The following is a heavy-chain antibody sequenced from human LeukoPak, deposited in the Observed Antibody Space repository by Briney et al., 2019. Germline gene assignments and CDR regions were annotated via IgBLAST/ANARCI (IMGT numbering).Heavy chain of an antibody. CDR1: GGSFSGYY. D-gene: IGHD3-16*01. V-gene: IGHV4-34*01. CDR2: INHSGST. CDR3: ARGSWGFDY. J-gene: IGHJ4*02. Sequence: SETLSLTCAVYGGSFSGYYWSWIRQPPGKGLEWIGEINHSGSTNHNPSLKSRVTISVDTSKNQFSLKLSSVTAADTAVYYCARGSWGFDYWGQGTLVTVSS.